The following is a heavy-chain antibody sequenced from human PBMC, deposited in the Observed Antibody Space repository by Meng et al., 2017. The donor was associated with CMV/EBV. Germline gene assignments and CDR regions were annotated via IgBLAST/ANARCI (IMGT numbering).Heavy chain of an antibody. CDR2: MSGSGGST. CDR1: GFTFSSYA. J-gene: IGHJ4*02. CDR3: AKVGLGGGYLNY. Sequence: GESLKISCAASGFTFSSYAMSWVRQAPGKGLEWVSAMSGSGGSTYYADSVKGRFTISRDNSKNTLYLQMNNLRAEDTAVYYCAKVGLGGGYLNYWGQGTLVTVSS. V-gene: IGHV3-23*01. D-gene: IGHD3-16*01.